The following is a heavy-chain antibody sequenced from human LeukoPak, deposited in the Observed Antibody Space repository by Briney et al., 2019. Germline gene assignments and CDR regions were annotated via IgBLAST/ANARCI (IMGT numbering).Heavy chain of an antibody. CDR1: GYTFTGYY. V-gene: IGHV1-2*02. J-gene: IGHJ6*04. D-gene: IGHD3-3*01. CDR2: INRNSGGT. Sequence: GASVKVSCKASGYTFTGYYMHWVRQAPGQGLEWMGWINRNSGGTNYAQKFQGRVTMTRDTSISTAYMELSRLRSDDTAVYYCARDGQGTYYDFEMDVWGKGTTVTVSS. CDR3: ARDGQGTYYDFEMDV.